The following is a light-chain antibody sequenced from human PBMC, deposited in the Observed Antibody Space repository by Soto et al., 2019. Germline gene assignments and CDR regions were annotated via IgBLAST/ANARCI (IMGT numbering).Light chain of an antibody. J-gene: IGLJ1*01. CDR2: DVT. CDR3: NSYTSSCTYI. Sequence: QSALTQPASVSGSPGQSITISCTGTSSDVGGFNYVSWYQQHPGKAPKLMIYDVTNRPSGVSYLFSGSKSGNTASLTISGLQAEDEADYYCNSYTSSCTYIFGTGTKLTVL. CDR1: SSDVGGFNY. V-gene: IGLV2-14*03.